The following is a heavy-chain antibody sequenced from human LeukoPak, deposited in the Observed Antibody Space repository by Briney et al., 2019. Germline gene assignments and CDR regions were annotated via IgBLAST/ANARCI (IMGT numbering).Heavy chain of an antibody. D-gene: IGHD6-6*01. Sequence: PGGSLGLSCAASGFTFSSYWMSWVRQAPGKGLEWVANIKQDGSEKYYVDSVKGRFTISRDNAKNSLYLQMNSLRAEDTAVYYCARDGVWSSSSAHYWGQGTLVTVSS. V-gene: IGHV3-7*01. CDR3: ARDGVWSSSSAHY. CDR1: GFTFSSYW. CDR2: IKQDGSEK. J-gene: IGHJ4*02.